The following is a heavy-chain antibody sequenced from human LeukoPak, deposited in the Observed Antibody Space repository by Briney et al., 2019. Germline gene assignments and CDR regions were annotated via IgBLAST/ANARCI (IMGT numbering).Heavy chain of an antibody. D-gene: IGHD1-26*01. CDR1: GFTLSSYS. Sequence: GGSLRLSCAASGFTLSSYSMNWVRQAPGKGLEWVSGFSGSGGSTYYADSVKGRFTISRDNSKNTLYLQMNSLRVEDTAVYYCAKDPGATPFDYWGQGTLVTVSS. CDR2: FSGSGGST. J-gene: IGHJ4*02. CDR3: AKDPGATPFDY. V-gene: IGHV3-23*01.